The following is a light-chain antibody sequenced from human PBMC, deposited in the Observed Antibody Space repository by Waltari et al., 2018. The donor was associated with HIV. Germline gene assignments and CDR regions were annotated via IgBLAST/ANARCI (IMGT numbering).Light chain of an antibody. V-gene: IGKV3-20*01. CDR1: QSVSSSY. Sequence: EIVMTQSPATLSLSPGERATLSCRASQSVSSSYLAWYQQKPGQAPRLLIYGASSRATGIPDRFSGSGSGTDFTLTISRLEPEDFAVYYCQQYGSSPPSDTFGGGTKVEIK. J-gene: IGKJ4*01. CDR3: QQYGSSPPSDT. CDR2: GAS.